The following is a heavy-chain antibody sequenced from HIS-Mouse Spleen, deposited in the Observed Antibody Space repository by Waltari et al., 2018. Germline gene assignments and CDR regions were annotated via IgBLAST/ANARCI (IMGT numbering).Heavy chain of an antibody. V-gene: IGHV4-59*01. CDR2: IYYSGST. Sequence: QVQLQESGPGLVKPSETLSLTCTVPGGLISSYHWCWIRPPTGQGLEWIGYIYYSGSTNYNPSLKSRVTISVDTSKNQFSLKLSSVTAADTAVYYCARIPRYCTNGVCARGPNWFDPWGQGTLVTVSS. CDR3: ARIPRYCTNGVCARGPNWFDP. CDR1: GGLISSYH. D-gene: IGHD2-8*01. J-gene: IGHJ5*02.